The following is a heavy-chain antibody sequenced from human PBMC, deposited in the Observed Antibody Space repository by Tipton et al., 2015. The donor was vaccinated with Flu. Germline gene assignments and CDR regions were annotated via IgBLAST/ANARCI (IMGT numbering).Heavy chain of an antibody. CDR3: AREDDSHSYYLIDY. Sequence: QSGPEVKKPGSSVKVSCKASGDTLSSYSISWVRQAPGQGLEWVGRIIPLLGITSYTQRFQGRVTITADKSTSTTYMELSGLRSEDTAVFYCAREDDSHSYYLIDYWGQGTLVTVSS. CDR2: IIPLLGIT. CDR1: GDTLSSYS. J-gene: IGHJ4*02. V-gene: IGHV1-69*04. D-gene: IGHD3-10*01.